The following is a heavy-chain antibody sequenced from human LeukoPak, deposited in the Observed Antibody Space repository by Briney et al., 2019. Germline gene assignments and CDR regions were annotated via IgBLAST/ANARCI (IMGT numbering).Heavy chain of an antibody. V-gene: IGHV4-4*09. Sequence: SETLSLTCTVSGGPISSHYWSWIRQPPGKGLEWIGYIYTSGSTNYNPSLKSRVTISVDTSKNQFSLKLSSVTAADTAVYYCARSIGGVGWFDPWGQGTLVTVSS. CDR1: GGPISSHY. CDR2: IYTSGST. J-gene: IGHJ5*02. CDR3: ARSIGGVGWFDP. D-gene: IGHD1-26*01.